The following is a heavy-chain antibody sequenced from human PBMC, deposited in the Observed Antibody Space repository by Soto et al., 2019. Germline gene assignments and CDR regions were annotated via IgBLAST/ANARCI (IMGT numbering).Heavy chain of an antibody. CDR3: ARRWGEGRVDD. CDR2: IYHSGST. J-gene: IGHJ4*02. D-gene: IGHD3-10*01. Sequence: QVQLQESGPGLVKPSGTLSLTCAVSGASISSSNWWSWVRQPPGKGLEWIGEIYHSGSTNYNPSLKSRVTMSVNKSRNQFALKLSSVTAADTAVYYCARRWGEGRVDDWGQGTLVTVSS. CDR1: GASISSSNW. V-gene: IGHV4-4*02.